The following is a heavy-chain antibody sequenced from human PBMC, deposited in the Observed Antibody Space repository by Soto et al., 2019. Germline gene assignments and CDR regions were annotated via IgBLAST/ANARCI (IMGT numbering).Heavy chain of an antibody. Sequence: GGSLRLSCAASGFTFSSYTMNWVRQAPGKGLEWVSYISSGSSTIYHADSVKGRFTISRDNAKNSLYLQMNSLRDEDTAVYYCARASSTTSDYLDYWGQGTLVTAPQ. J-gene: IGHJ4*02. CDR2: ISSGSSTI. CDR3: ARASSTTSDYLDY. CDR1: GFTFSSYT. D-gene: IGHD1-1*01. V-gene: IGHV3-48*02.